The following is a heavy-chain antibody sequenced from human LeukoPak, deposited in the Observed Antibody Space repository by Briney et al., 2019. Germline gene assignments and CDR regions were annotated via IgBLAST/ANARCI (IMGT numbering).Heavy chain of an antibody. CDR1: GFTFGDYG. CDR2: INWNGGST. V-gene: IGHV3-20*04. Sequence: GGSLRLSCAASGFTFGDYGMSWVRQAPGKGLEWVSGINWNGGSTGYADSVKGRFTISRDNAKNPLYLQMNSLRAEDTALYYCARDGGELLNQYYFDYWGQGTLVTVSS. J-gene: IGHJ4*02. D-gene: IGHD1-26*01. CDR3: ARDGGELLNQYYFDY.